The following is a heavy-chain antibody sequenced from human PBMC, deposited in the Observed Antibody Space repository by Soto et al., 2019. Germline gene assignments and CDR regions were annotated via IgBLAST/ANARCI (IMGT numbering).Heavy chain of an antibody. J-gene: IGHJ4*02. D-gene: IGHD3-10*01. CDR1: GYTFSNYD. Sequence: QVQLVQSGAELKKPGASVKVSCKASGYTFSNYDMNWVRQATGQGPEWIGWVNPNNGDTGYAQKFQGRVTLTTDISPTPAYMELTSLRSEDTGIYYCAKVSRKGSAIDFDYWGQGTLITVSS. CDR3: AKVSRKGSAIDFDY. V-gene: IGHV1-8*01. CDR2: VNPNNGDT.